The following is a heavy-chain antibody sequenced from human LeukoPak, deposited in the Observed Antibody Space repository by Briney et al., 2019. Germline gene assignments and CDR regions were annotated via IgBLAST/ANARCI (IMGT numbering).Heavy chain of an antibody. CDR2: IYYSGST. J-gene: IGHJ4*02. CDR1: GGSITNNAYY. Sequence: PSETLSLTCTVSGGSITNNAYYWAWIRQPPGKGLEWIGSIYYSGSTHYNPSLKSRLTISVDTSKNQFSLKLSSVTAVDTAVYYCARVRSDIDYWGQGTLVTVSS. V-gene: IGHV4-39*01. CDR3: ARVRSDIDY.